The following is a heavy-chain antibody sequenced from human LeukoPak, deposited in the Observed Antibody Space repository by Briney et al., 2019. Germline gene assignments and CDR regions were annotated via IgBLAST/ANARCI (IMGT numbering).Heavy chain of an antibody. Sequence: ASVKVSCKASGYSFTGYYMHWVRQAPGQGLEWMGWINPNTGGTNYAQKFQGRVTMTRDTSISPAYMELTWLGSDDTAVYYCARDRGRGYNYDSGDFDFWGQGTLVTVSS. D-gene: IGHD3-22*01. V-gene: IGHV1-2*02. J-gene: IGHJ4*02. CDR2: INPNTGGT. CDR1: GYSFTGYY. CDR3: ARDRGRGYNYDSGDFDF.